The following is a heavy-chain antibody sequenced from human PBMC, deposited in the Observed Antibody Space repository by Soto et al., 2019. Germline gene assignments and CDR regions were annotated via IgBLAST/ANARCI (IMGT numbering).Heavy chain of an antibody. D-gene: IGHD5-18*01. Sequence: SETLSLTCAVYGGSFSSYYWSWIRQPPGKGLEWIGEINHSGSANYNPSLKSRVTISVDTSKKQMSLKLSSVTAADTAVYYCARSIQLWTPFEYWGQGTLVTVSS. J-gene: IGHJ4*02. V-gene: IGHV4-34*01. CDR2: INHSGSA. CDR1: GGSFSSYY. CDR3: ARSIQLWTPFEY.